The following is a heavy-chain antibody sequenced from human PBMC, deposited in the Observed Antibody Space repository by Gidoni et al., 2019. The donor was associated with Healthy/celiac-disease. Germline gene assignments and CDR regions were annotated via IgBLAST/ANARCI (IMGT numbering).Heavy chain of an antibody. CDR3: ARRLRSTGYAVDY. CDR2: INHSGST. V-gene: IGHV4-34*01. D-gene: IGHD5-12*01. J-gene: IGHJ4*02. Sequence: QVQLQQWCAGLLKPSETLSLTCAVYGGSLSGYYWRWIRQPPGKGLEWLGEINHSGSTNYNPSLKSRVTISVDTSKNQFSLKLSSVTAADTAVYYCARRLRSTGYAVDYWGQGTLVTVSS. CDR1: GGSLSGYY.